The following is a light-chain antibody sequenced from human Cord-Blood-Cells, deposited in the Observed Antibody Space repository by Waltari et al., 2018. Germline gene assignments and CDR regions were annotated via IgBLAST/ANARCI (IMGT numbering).Light chain of an antibody. Sequence: SALPQPRSVSGSPGQSVTISCTGTSSDVGGYNYLSWYQQHPGKAPKPMIYDVSKRPSGVPDRFSGSKSGNTASLTISGLQAEDEADYYCCSYAGSYTFVFGGGTKLTVL. CDR1: SSDVGGYNY. J-gene: IGLJ2*01. CDR3: CSYAGSYTFV. CDR2: DVS. V-gene: IGLV2-11*01.